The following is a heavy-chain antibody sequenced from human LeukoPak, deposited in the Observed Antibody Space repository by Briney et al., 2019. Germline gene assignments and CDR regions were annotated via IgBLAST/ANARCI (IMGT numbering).Heavy chain of an antibody. J-gene: IGHJ6*02. V-gene: IGHV4-30-2*01. CDR2: IYHSGST. CDR3: ARVTADTAMVGGYNYYYGMDV. D-gene: IGHD5-18*01. Sequence: SETLSLTCTVSGGSISSGGYYWSWIRQPPGKGLEWIGYIYHSGSTFYNPSLKSRVTISVDTSKNQFSLKLTSVTAADTALYYCARVTADTAMVGGYNYYYGMDVWGQGTTVIVS. CDR1: GGSISSGGYY.